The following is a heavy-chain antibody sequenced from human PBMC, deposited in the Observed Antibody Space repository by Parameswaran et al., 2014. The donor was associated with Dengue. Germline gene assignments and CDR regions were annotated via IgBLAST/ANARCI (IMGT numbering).Heavy chain of an antibody. CDR2: IYYSGST. CDR1: GGSISSGGYY. D-gene: IGHD3-10*01. J-gene: IGHJ4*02. V-gene: IGHV4-31*03. Sequence: ASETLSLTCTVSGGSISSGGYYWSWIRQHPGKGLEWIGYIYYSGSTYYNPSLKSRVTISVDTSKNQFSLKLSSVTAADTAVYYCARDRGLGEYGSGSPCFDYWGQGTLVTVSS. CDR3: ARDRGLGEYGSGSPCFDY.